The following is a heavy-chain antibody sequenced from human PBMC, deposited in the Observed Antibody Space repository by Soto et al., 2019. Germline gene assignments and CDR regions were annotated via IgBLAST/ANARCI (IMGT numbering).Heavy chain of an antibody. D-gene: IGHD6-6*01. CDR3: ARRRSSSSYYGMDV. CDR1: GSSFTSYC. V-gene: IGHV5-10-1*01. CDR2: IDPSDSYT. Sequence: GESLKISCKGSGSSFTSYCISWVRQMPGKGLEWMGRIDPSDSYTNYSPSFQGHVTISADKSISTAYLQWSSLKASDTAMYYCARRRSSSSYYGMDVWGQGTTVTV. J-gene: IGHJ6*02.